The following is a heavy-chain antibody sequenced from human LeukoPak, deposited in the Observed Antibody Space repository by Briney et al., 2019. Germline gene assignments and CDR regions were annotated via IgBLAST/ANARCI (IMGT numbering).Heavy chain of an antibody. J-gene: IGHJ5*02. V-gene: IGHV4-59*01. CDR3: AGLGASGNGYLSWFDP. Sequence: TSEPLSLTCTVSGGSISTYYWSWIRQPPGKGLEWIGYIYYSGNSNYNPARKSRVTISVDTSKNQFSLKLSSVTPADTAVYYCAGLGASGNGYLSWFDPWGQGTLVTVSS. D-gene: IGHD3-22*01. CDR1: GGSISTYY. CDR2: IYYSGNS.